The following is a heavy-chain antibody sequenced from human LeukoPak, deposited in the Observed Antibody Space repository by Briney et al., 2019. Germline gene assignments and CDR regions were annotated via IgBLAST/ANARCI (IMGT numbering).Heavy chain of an antibody. J-gene: IGHJ3*02. CDR3: ARGGSYPSAFDI. Sequence: PGGSLRLSCAASGFTVSSNYMSWVRQAPGKGLEWVSVIYSGGSTFYADSVTGRFTISRDNSKNTLYLQMNSLRAEDTAVDYCARGGSYPSAFDIWGQGTMVTVSS. CDR2: IYSGGST. D-gene: IGHD1-26*01. CDR1: GFTVSSNY. V-gene: IGHV3-53*01.